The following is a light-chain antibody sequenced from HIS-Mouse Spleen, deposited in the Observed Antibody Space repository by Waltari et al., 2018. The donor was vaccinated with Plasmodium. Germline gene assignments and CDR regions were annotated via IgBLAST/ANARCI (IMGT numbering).Light chain of an antibody. CDR1: RSNIGNNA. CDR2: YDD. J-gene: IGLJ3*02. V-gene: IGLV1-36*01. CDR3: AAWDDSLNGSWV. Sequence: QSVLTQPPSVSEAPRQRVTISCSGSRSNIGNNAVKWYQQLPGKAPKLLIYYDDLLPSGVSDRFSGSKSGTSASLAISGLQSEDEADYYCAAWDDSLNGSWVFGGGTKLTVL.